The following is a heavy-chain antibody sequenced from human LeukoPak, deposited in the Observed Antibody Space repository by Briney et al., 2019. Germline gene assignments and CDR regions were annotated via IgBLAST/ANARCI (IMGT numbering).Heavy chain of an antibody. CDR1: GFTFSSYA. CDR2: ISGGGAVT. CDR3: AKEPRVATIEIFDY. V-gene: IGHV3-23*01. Sequence: GSLRLSCAASGFTFSSYAMSWVRQAPGKGLEWVSSISGGGAVTYYADSVKGRFTISRDNSKNTVYLQMNSLRAEDTAVYYCAKEPRVATIEIFDYWGQGTLVTVSS. J-gene: IGHJ4*02. D-gene: IGHD5-12*01.